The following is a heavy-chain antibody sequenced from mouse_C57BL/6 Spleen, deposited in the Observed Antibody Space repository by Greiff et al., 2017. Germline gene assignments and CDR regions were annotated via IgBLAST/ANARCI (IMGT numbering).Heavy chain of an antibody. V-gene: IGHV1-80*01. CDR1: GYAFSSYW. CDR2: IYPGDGDT. J-gene: IGHJ3*01. CDR3: ARFEDSAWFAY. Sequence: LQESGAELVKPGASVKISCKASGYAFSSYWMNWVKQRPGKGLEWIGQIYPGDGDTNYNGKFKGKATLTADKSSSTAYMQLSSLTSEDSAVYFCARFEDSAWFAYWGQGTLVTVSA.